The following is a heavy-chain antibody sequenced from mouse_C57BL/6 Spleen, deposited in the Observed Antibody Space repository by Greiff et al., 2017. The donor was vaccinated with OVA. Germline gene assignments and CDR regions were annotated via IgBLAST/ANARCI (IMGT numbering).Heavy chain of an antibody. Sequence: EVQRVESGGGLVKPGGSLKLSCAASGFTFSDYGMHWVRQAPEKGLEWVAYISSGSSTIYYADTVKGRFTISRDNAKNTLFLQMTSLRSEDTAMYYCAGTYDYDGYYAMDYWGQGTSVTVSS. CDR1: GFTFSDYG. V-gene: IGHV5-17*01. J-gene: IGHJ4*01. CDR2: ISSGSSTI. CDR3: AGTYDYDGYYAMDY. D-gene: IGHD2-4*01.